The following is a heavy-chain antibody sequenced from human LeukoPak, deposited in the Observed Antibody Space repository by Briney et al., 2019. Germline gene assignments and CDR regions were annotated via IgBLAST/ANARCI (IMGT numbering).Heavy chain of an antibody. CDR3: ARFTLYYDSTNDY. J-gene: IGHJ4*02. Sequence: SETLSLTCAVSGGSISSGGYSWSWLRQPPGKGLEWIGYIYHSGSTYYNPSLKSRVTISVDRSKNQFSLKLSSVTAADTAVYYCARFTLYYDSTNDYWGQGTLVTVSS. V-gene: IGHV4-30-2*01. D-gene: IGHD3-22*01. CDR2: IYHSGST. CDR1: GGSISSGGYS.